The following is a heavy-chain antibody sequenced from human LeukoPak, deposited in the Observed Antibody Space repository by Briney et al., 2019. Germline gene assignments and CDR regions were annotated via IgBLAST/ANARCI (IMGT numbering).Heavy chain of an antibody. CDR1: GFILSDHY. V-gene: IGHV3-72*01. CDR3: GRSGRYRPSDL. Sequence: GGSLRLSCAASGFILSDHYIDWVRQAPGKGLEWVGRTRNKANSYTTEYAASVKGRFTISRDDPKNLLYLQMNSLKSEDTAVYYCGRSGRYRPSDLWGQGTLVTVSS. J-gene: IGHJ5*02. D-gene: IGHD1-26*01. CDR2: TRNKANSYTT.